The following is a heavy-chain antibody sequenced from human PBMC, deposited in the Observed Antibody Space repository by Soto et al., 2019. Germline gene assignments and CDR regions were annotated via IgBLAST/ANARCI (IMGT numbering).Heavy chain of an antibody. CDR1: WFTCSSYG. CDR3: ASRTYYDLWKGCPHAHCNGTDV. J-gene: IGHJ6*02. Sequence: GGSLRLSRAAFWFTCSSYGMPWVRQAPGKSLAWVSYLSRSGRTLYYAAAVTGRFPMSTGNANNPLDLEMTRLRAGDTAGYYCASRTYYDLWKGCPHAHCNGTDVRGHGTTVTVS. V-gene: IGHV3-48*03. CDR2: LSRSGRTL. D-gene: IGHD3-3*01.